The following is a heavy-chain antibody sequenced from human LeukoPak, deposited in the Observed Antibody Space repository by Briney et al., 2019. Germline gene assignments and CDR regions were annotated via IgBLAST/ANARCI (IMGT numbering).Heavy chain of an antibody. CDR1: GYTFTCYY. Sequence: GASVKVSCKASGYTFTCYYMHWVRQAPGQGLEGRGWIDPNSGGTNYAQKFQGRVTMTRDTSISTAYMELSRLRSDDTAVYYCASSGYFDSSFVDYWGQGTLVTVSS. V-gene: IGHV1-2*02. D-gene: IGHD3-9*01. CDR2: IDPNSGGT. J-gene: IGHJ4*02. CDR3: ASSGYFDSSFVDY.